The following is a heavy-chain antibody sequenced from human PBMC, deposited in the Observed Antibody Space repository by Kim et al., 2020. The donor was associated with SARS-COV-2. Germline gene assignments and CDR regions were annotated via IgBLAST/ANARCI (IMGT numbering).Heavy chain of an antibody. V-gene: IGHV1-69*04. J-gene: IGHJ4*02. Sequence: SVKVSCKASGGTFSSYAISWVRQAPGQGLEWMGRIIPILGIANYAQKFQGRVTITADKSTSTAYMELSSLRSEDTAVYYCASGVGGNDANFDYWGQGTLVTVSS. CDR2: IIPILGIA. D-gene: IGHD1-1*01. CDR3: ASGVGGNDANFDY. CDR1: GGTFSSYA.